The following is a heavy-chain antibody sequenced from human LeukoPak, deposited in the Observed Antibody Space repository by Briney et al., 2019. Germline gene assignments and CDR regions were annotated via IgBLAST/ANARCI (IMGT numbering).Heavy chain of an antibody. Sequence: SETLSLTCTVSGGSISSYYWSWIRQPPGKGLEWIGYIYYSGSTNYNPSLKSRVTISVDTSKNQFSLKLSSVTAADTAVSYCARDSGSYPWDYYGMDVWGQGTTVTVSS. CDR3: ARDSGSYPWDYYGMDV. V-gene: IGHV4-59*01. CDR2: IYYSGST. D-gene: IGHD1-26*01. J-gene: IGHJ6*02. CDR1: GGSISSYY.